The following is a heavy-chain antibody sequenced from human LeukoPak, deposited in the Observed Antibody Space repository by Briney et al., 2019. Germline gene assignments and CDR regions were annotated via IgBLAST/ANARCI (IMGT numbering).Heavy chain of an antibody. CDR1: GFTFSDYS. V-gene: IGHV3-48*01. Sequence: AGGSLRLSCEASGFTFSDYSMNWVRQAPGKGLEWLSYITSTSDTIYYADSVKGRFTISRDNAKNSVYLQMNSLRAEDTAVYYCANKSPRGSTKSSSWYISSRLYFQHWGQGTLVTVSS. CDR2: ITSTSDTI. J-gene: IGHJ1*01. CDR3: ANKSPRGSTKSSSWYISSRLYFQH. D-gene: IGHD6-13*01.